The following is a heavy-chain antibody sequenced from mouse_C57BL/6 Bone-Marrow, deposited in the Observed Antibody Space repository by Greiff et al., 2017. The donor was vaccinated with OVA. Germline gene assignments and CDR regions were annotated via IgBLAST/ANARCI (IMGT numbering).Heavy chain of an antibody. J-gene: IGHJ2*01. D-gene: IGHD4-1*01. CDR2: ISSGGSYT. CDR3: ARLTLFDY. CDR1: GFTFSSYG. V-gene: IGHV5-6*01. Sequence: EVKLMESGGDLVKPGGSLKLSCAASGFTFSSYGMSWVRQTPDKRLEWVATISSGGSYTYYPDSVKGRFTISRDNAKNTLYLQMSSLKSEDTAMYYCARLTLFDYWGQGTTLTVSS.